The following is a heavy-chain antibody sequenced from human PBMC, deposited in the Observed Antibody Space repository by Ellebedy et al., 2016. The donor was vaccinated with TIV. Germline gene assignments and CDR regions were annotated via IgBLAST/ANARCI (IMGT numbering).Heavy chain of an antibody. D-gene: IGHD1-26*01. Sequence: GSLRLXXAVYGGSFSGYYWSWIRQPPGKGLEWIGEINHSGSTNYNPSLKSRVTISVDTSKNQFSLKLSSVTAADTAVYYCARGGSGSYRRAYFDYWGQGTLVTVSS. CDR2: INHSGST. J-gene: IGHJ4*02. CDR3: ARGGSGSYRRAYFDY. V-gene: IGHV4-34*01. CDR1: GGSFSGYY.